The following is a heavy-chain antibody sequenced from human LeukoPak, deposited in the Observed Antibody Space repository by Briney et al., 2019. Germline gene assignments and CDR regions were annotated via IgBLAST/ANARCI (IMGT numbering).Heavy chain of an antibody. V-gene: IGHV3-21*01. CDR3: ARVKALSGTTTGGMDV. CDR1: GFSISRYS. D-gene: IGHD1-20*01. J-gene: IGHJ6*02. CDR2: ISASSSFT. Sequence: GGSLRLSCAASGFSISRYSMNWVRQAPGKGLEWVSSISASSSFTYYADSVKGRFTISRDNAKNSLYLQMNSLRAEDTAIYYCARVKALSGTTTGGMDVWGQGTTVTVSS.